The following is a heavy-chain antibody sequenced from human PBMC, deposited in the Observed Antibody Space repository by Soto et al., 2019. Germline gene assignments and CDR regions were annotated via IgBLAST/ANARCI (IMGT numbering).Heavy chain of an antibody. CDR1: GFSLTTYA. Sequence: GGSLRLSCAASGFSLTTYAMSWVRQAPGKGLEWVSTTGISGRTTYYADSVKGRFTVSRDDSKNTLDLQMSSLRDDDTAVYYCARVYYYDRSAIFGYWGQGTLVTVSS. J-gene: IGHJ4*02. CDR3: ARVYYYDRSAIFGY. V-gene: IGHV3-23*01. CDR2: TGISGRTT. D-gene: IGHD3-22*01.